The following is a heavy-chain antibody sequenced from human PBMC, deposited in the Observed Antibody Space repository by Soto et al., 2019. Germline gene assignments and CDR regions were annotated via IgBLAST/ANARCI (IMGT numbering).Heavy chain of an antibody. V-gene: IGHV3-9*01. J-gene: IGHJ2*01. D-gene: IGHD4-17*01. CDR3: AKDTVSDYGEYYWYFDL. Sequence: EVQLVESGGGLVQPGRSLRLSCAASGFTFDDYAMHWVRQAPGKGLEWVSGISWNSGGIGYADSVKGRFTISRDNAKNSLYLQMNSLRAEDTALYYCAKDTVSDYGEYYWYFDLWGRGTLVTVSS. CDR2: ISWNSGGI. CDR1: GFTFDDYA.